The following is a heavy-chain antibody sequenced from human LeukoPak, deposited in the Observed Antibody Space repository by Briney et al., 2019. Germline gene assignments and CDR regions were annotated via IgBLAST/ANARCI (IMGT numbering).Heavy chain of an antibody. CDR3: ARDRVVVITGALYYYYGMDV. V-gene: IGHV4-30-4*01. CDR2: IYYSGST. CDR1: GGSISSGDYY. Sequence: SQTLSLTCTVSGGSISSGDYYWSWLRQPPGTGLEWIGYIYYSGSTYYNPSLKSRVTISVDTSKNQFSLKLSSVTAADTAVYYCARDRVVVITGALYYYYGMDVWGQGTTVTVSS. D-gene: IGHD3-22*01. J-gene: IGHJ6*02.